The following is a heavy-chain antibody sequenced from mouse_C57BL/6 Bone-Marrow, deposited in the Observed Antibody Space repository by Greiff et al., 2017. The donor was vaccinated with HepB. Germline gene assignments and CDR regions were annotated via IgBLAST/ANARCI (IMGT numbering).Heavy chain of an antibody. J-gene: IGHJ1*03. Sequence: EVKLMESGGGLVQPGGSLKLSCAASGFTFSDYYMYWVRQTPEKRLEWVAYISNGGGSTYYPDTVKGRFTISRDNAKNTLYLQMSRRKSEDTAMYYCARGHYYGSSYWYFDVWGTGTTVTVSS. CDR2: ISNGGGST. CDR3: ARGHYYGSSYWYFDV. CDR1: GFTFSDYY. V-gene: IGHV5-12*01. D-gene: IGHD1-1*01.